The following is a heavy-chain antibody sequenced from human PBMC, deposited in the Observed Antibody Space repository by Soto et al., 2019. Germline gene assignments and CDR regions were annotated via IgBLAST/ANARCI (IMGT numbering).Heavy chain of an antibody. V-gene: IGHV4-59*08. Sequence: PSETLSLTCTVSGGSISSYYWSWIRQHPGKGLEWIGYIYYSGSTYYNPSLQTRVTISLDKSRSQFSLKLNSVTAADSAVYFCARLEGLATISYYFDFWGPGALVTVSS. J-gene: IGHJ4*02. CDR1: GGSISSYY. CDR3: ARLEGLATISYYFDF. D-gene: IGHD3-9*01. CDR2: IYYSGST.